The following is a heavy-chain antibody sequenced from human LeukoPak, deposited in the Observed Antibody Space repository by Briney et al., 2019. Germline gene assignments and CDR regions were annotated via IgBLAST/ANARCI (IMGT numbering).Heavy chain of an antibody. CDR3: ARRYCSSTSCYEFDY. CDR1: GYTFTSYG. V-gene: IGHV1-18*01. J-gene: IGHJ4*02. D-gene: IGHD2-2*01. Sequence: GASVKVSCKASGYTFTSYGISWVRQVPGQGLEWMGWISAYNGNTNYAQKLQGRVTMTTDTSTSTAYMELRSLRSDDTAVYYCARRYCSSTSCYEFDYWGQGTLVTVSS. CDR2: ISAYNGNT.